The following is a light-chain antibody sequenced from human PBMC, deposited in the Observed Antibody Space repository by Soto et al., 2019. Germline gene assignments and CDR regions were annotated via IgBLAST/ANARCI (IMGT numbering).Light chain of an antibody. Sequence: EIVLTQSPGTLSLSPEERATLSCRASQSVSSSYLAWYQQKPGQAPMLLIYGASSRATGIPDRFSGSGSGTDFTLTISRLEPEDFAVYYCQQYVSSPPIFTFGPGTKVDIK. J-gene: IGKJ3*01. V-gene: IGKV3-20*01. CDR1: QSVSSSY. CDR2: GAS. CDR3: QQYVSSPPIFT.